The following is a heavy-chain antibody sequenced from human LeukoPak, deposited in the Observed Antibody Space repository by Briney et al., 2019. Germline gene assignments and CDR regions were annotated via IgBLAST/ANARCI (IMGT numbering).Heavy chain of an antibody. D-gene: IGHD6-19*01. J-gene: IGHJ5*02. CDR1: GYSISSGYY. CDR2: IYYSGST. V-gene: IGHV4-38-2*02. Sequence: SETLSLTCTVSGYSISSGYYWGWIRQPPGKGLEWIGSIYYSGSTYYNPSLKSRVTISVDTSKNQFSLKLSSVTAADTAVYCCARRIAVAGPLSWFDPWGQGTLVTVSS. CDR3: ARRIAVAGPLSWFDP.